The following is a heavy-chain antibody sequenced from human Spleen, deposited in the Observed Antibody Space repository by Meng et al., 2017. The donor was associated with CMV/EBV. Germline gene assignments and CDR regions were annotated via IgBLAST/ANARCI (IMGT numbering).Heavy chain of an antibody. Sequence: SGVSLSISGMGGGWTRQPPGKALEWLAFIYWDGDKRYSPSLKSRLTITKDTSKNQVVLTMTNMDPVDTATYYCAHSPYFYDSRSFDYWGQGTLVTVSS. CDR1: GVSLSISGMG. CDR2: IYWDGDK. J-gene: IGHJ4*02. V-gene: IGHV2-5*02. CDR3: AHSPYFYDSRSFDY. D-gene: IGHD3-22*01.